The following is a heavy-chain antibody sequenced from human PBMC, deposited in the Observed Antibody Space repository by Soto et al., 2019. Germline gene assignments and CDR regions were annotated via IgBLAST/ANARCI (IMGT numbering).Heavy chain of an antibody. V-gene: IGHV3-21*01. CDR3: TRDASRDSSSRGWFDP. CDR1: GFTFRSFT. D-gene: IGHD6-13*01. CDR2: ISSNSAYI. J-gene: IGHJ5*02. Sequence: GGSLRLSCAASGFTFRSFTMNWVRQAPGKGLEWVSTISSNSAYIYYTDALRGRFTISRDNAKNSLHLQMNSLRAEDTAVYYCTRDASRDSSSRGWFDPCGAVPLVTACS.